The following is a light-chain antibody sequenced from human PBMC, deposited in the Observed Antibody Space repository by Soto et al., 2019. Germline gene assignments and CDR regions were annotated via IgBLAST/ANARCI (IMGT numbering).Light chain of an antibody. J-gene: IGKJ1*01. CDR3: QQYGSSGT. Sequence: EIVLTQSPGTLSLSPGERATLFCRASQSFTTSQLAWYQQRPGQAPRVLIFGASRRATGIPDRFSGSGSGTDLTLTISRLEPEDSAVYYCQQYGSSGTFGQGTKVEIK. CDR1: QSFTTSQ. CDR2: GAS. V-gene: IGKV3-20*01.